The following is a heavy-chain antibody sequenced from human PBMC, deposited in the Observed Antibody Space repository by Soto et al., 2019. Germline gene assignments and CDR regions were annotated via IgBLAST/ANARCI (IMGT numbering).Heavy chain of an antibody. J-gene: IGHJ4*02. CDR3: ARKGGEWAPADY. D-gene: IGHD1-26*01. Sequence: QVRLVPSGPEVKKPGASVKVSCKASGYTFSYNGIGWVRQSPGHGLAWLGWISAYSGNTIYAQKLQGRVTMTTDTSTSTAYMDLRSLRSDDTAVYYCARKGGEWAPADYWGQGPLVTGSS. CDR2: ISAYSGNT. V-gene: IGHV1-18*01. CDR1: GYTFSYNG.